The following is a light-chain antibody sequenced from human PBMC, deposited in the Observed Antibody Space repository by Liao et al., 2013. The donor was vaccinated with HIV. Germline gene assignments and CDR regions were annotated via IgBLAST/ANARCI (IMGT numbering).Light chain of an antibody. Sequence: SYEVTQPSSVSVSPGQTASITCSGDKLGHKYVSWYQQKPGQSPMLVIYQDSKRPSGIPERFSGSNSGNTATLTISGTQTMDEADYYCQAWDINTAVFGGGTKLTVL. CDR3: QAWDINTAV. CDR2: QDS. V-gene: IGLV3-1*01. CDR1: KLGHKY. J-gene: IGLJ3*02.